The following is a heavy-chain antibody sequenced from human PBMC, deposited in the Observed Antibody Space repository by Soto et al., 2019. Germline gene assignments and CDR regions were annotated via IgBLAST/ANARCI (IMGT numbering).Heavy chain of an antibody. D-gene: IGHD3-22*01. CDR2: ISSSSSYI. Sequence: AVGSLRLSWSSSGFTFSSYSMNWVRQAPGKGLEWVSSISSSSSYIYYADSVKGRFTISRDNAKNSLYLQMNSLRAEDTAVYYCARDPLIPYYYDRTPPRHFDYWGQGTLVTVSS. CDR1: GFTFSSYS. CDR3: ARDPLIPYYYDRTPPRHFDY. J-gene: IGHJ4*02. V-gene: IGHV3-21*01.